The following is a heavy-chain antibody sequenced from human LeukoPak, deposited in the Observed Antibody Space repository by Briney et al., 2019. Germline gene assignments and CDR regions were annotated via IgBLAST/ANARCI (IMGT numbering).Heavy chain of an antibody. CDR3: ARQPSWTVS. CDR1: GGSFSGYY. CDR2: IDHSGST. D-gene: IGHD2-2*01. V-gene: IGHV4-34*01. Sequence: SETLSLTCAVHGGSFSGYYWSWLRQPPGKGLEWIGEIDHSGSTNYNPSLKSRVTISLDTSKNQFSLKLTSVTVADTAVYYCARQPSWTVSWGQGTLVTVSS. J-gene: IGHJ5*02.